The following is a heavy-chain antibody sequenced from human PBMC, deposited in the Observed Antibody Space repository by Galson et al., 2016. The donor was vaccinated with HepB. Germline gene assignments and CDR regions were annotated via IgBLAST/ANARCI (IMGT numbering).Heavy chain of an antibody. CDR2: ISGYDGTT. Sequence: SVKVSCKASGYTFTTFGIAWVRRAPGQGLEWMGWISGYDGTTHYAQNLQGRTTMTADTSTTTVHMELRSLRSDDTAMYYCARGGGRGGSDYWGQGTLVTVTS. CDR1: GYTFTTFG. CDR3: ARGGGRGGSDY. V-gene: IGHV1-18*04. D-gene: IGHD1-26*01. J-gene: IGHJ4*02.